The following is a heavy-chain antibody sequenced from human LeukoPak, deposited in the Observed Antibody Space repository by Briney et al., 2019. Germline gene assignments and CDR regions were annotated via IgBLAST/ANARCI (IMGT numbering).Heavy chain of an antibody. J-gene: IGHJ3*02. CDR2: ISGSGGST. CDR1: GFAFSGFA. V-gene: IGHV3-23*01. Sequence: GGSLRLSCSVSGFAFSGFAMGWVRQAPGKGLEWVSAISGSGGSTYYADSVKGRFTISRDNSKNTLYLQMNSLRAEDTAVYYCAKLPWIQPLVGAFDIWGQGTMVTVSS. CDR3: AKLPWIQPLVGAFDI. D-gene: IGHD5-18*01.